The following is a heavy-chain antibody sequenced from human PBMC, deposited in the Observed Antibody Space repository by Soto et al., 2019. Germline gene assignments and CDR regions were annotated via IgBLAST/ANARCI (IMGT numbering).Heavy chain of an antibody. CDR3: AIDMGGDISVALFDY. J-gene: IGHJ4*02. CDR1: GFTFDDYA. V-gene: IGHV3-9*01. CDR2: ISWNSGSI. Sequence: GGSLRLSCAASGFTFDDYAMHWVRQAPGKGLEWVSGISWNSGSIGYADSVKGRFTISRDNAKNSLYLQMNSLRAEDTALYYCAIDMGGDISVALFDYRAQRTPVTGSS. D-gene: IGHD6-19*01.